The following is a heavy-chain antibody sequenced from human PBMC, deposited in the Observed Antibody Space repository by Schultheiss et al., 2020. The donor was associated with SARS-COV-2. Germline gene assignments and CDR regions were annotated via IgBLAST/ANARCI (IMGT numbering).Heavy chain of an antibody. CDR3: ARTAYYGDYMDV. Sequence: SETLSLTCAVSGGSISSSNWWSWVRQPPGKGLEWIGEIYHSGSTNYNPSLKSRVTISVDTSKNQFSLKLSSVTAADTAVYYCARTAYYGDYMDVWGQGTTVTVSS. CDR1: GGSISSSNW. J-gene: IGHJ6*03. D-gene: IGHD4-17*01. CDR2: IYHSGST. V-gene: IGHV4-4*02.